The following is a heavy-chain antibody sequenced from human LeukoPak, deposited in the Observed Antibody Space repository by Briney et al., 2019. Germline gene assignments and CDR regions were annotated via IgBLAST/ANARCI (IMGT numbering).Heavy chain of an antibody. CDR3: XXXAXRGGSDX. J-gene: IGHJ5*02. CDR1: GFTFSNAW. Sequence: PGGSLRLSCAASGFTFSNAWMSWVRQAPGKGLEWVGRIKSKTDGGTTDYAAPVKGRFTISRDDSKNTLYLQMNSLKTEDTAVXXXXXXAXRGGSDXWGQGTLVTXSS. V-gene: IGHV3-15*01. D-gene: IGHD2-8*01. CDR2: IKSKTDGGTT.